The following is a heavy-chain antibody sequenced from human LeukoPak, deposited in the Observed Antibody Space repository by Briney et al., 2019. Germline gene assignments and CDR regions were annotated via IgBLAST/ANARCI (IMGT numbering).Heavy chain of an antibody. V-gene: IGHV4-59*01. CDR3: ARDAYYYGSGSYWSWFDP. Sequence: SETLSLTCTVSGGSISSYYWSWIRQPPGKGLEWIGYIYYSGSTNYNPSLKSRVNISVDTSKNQFSLKLSSVTAADTAVYYCARDAYYYGSGSYWSWFDPWGQGTLVTVSS. J-gene: IGHJ5*02. CDR1: GGSISSYY. D-gene: IGHD3-10*01. CDR2: IYYSGST.